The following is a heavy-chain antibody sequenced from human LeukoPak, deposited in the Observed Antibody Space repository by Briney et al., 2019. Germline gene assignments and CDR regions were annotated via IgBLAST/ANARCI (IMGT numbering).Heavy chain of an antibody. Sequence: GGSLRLSCAASGFTFSSYSMNWVRQAPGKGLEWVSSISSSSSYIYYADSVKCRFTISRDNAKNSLYLQMNSLRAEDTAVYYCAREGGRDGYNRPDYWGQGTLVTVSS. CDR1: GFTFSSYS. V-gene: IGHV3-21*01. D-gene: IGHD5-12*01. CDR2: ISSSSSYI. CDR3: AREGGRDGYNRPDY. J-gene: IGHJ4*02.